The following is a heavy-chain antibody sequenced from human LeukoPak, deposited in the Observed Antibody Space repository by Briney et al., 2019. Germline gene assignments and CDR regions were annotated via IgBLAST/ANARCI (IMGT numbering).Heavy chain of an antibody. V-gene: IGHV3-74*01. J-gene: IGHJ4*02. CDR1: GFTFSTYW. D-gene: IGHD1-26*01. CDR2: ISRDGTTT. CDR3: ARDGVGASHDY. Sequence: GGSLRLSCAASGFTFSTYWMHWVRQTPGKGLVWVSRISRDGTTTTYADSVKGRFTISRDNAKNTLYLEMNGLRAEDTAVYFCARDGVGASHDYWGQGTLVTVSS.